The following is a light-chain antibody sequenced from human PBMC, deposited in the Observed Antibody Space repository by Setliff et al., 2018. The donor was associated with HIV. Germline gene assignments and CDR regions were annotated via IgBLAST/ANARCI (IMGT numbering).Light chain of an antibody. J-gene: IGLJ1*01. CDR2: DVS. CDR1: SSDVGGYNY. Sequence: QSVLTQPASVSGSPGQSVTISCTGTSSDVGGYNYVSWYQQHPGKAPKLMIYDVSKRPSGVPDRFPGSKSGNTASLTISGLQAEDEADYYCCSYAGSYTYVFGTGTKV. CDR3: CSYAGSYTYV. V-gene: IGLV2-11*01.